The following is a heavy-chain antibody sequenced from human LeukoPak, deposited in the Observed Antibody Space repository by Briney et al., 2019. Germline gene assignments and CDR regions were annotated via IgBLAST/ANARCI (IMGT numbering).Heavy chain of an antibody. D-gene: IGHD2-8*02. Sequence: PGGSLRPSCAASGFTLSTYWMSWVRQAPGKGLEWVANIEQDGSEKYYIDSVKGRFTISRDNAKNSLCLQMNSLRAEDTAVYYCARSGLASFDYWGQGILVTVSS. CDR3: ARSGLASFDY. V-gene: IGHV3-7*01. CDR1: GFTLSTYW. J-gene: IGHJ4*02. CDR2: IEQDGSEK.